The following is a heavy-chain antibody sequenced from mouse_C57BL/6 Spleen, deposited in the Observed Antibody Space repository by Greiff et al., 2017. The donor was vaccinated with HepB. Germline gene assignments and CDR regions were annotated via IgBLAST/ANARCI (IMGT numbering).Heavy chain of an antibody. J-gene: IGHJ4*01. Sequence: VQLQQSGAELARPGASVKMSCKASGYTFTSYTMHWVKQRPGQGLEWIGYINPSSGYTKYNQKFKDKATLTADKSSSTAYMQLSSLTSEDSAVYYCARAPAVVAVYAMDYWGQGTSVTVAA. CDR3: ARAPAVVAVYAMDY. V-gene: IGHV1-4*01. CDR1: GYTFTSYT. D-gene: IGHD1-1*01. CDR2: INPSSGYT.